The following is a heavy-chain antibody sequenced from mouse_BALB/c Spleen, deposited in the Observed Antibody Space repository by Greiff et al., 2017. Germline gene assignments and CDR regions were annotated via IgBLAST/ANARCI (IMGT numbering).Heavy chain of an antibody. J-gene: IGHJ4*01. CDR2: ISSGSSTI. CDR3: ARDYYRSSIYYAMDC. V-gene: IGHV5-17*02. Sequence: EVKLVESGGGLVQPGGSRKLSCAASGFTFSSFGMHWVRQAPEKGLEWVAYISSGSSTIYYADTVKGRFTISRDNPKNTLFLQMTSLRSEDTAMYYCARDYYRSSIYYAMDCWGQGTSVTVSS. D-gene: IGHD1-1*01. CDR1: GFTFSSFG.